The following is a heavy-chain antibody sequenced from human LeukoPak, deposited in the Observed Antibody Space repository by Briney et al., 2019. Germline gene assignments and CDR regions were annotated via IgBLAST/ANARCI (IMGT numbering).Heavy chain of an antibody. CDR2: INSDGSSS. Sequence: GGSLRLSCAPSGFILSSYWMHWVRQAPGKGLVWVSRINSDGSSSSYADSVQGRFTISRDNAKNTLFLQMNSLRAEDTAVYYCARDDSSAYPHWGQGTLVTVSS. CDR3: ARDDSSAYPH. CDR1: GFILSSYW. D-gene: IGHD3-22*01. V-gene: IGHV3-74*01. J-gene: IGHJ4*02.